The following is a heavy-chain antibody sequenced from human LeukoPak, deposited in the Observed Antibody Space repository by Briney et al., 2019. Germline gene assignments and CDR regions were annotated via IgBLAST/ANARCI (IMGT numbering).Heavy chain of an antibody. CDR1: GFTFSSYW. CDR3: ARDPRGAFYDSSGYGY. D-gene: IGHD3-22*01. CDR2: IKQDGSEK. J-gene: IGHJ4*02. Sequence: GGSLRLSCAASGFTFSSYWMSWVRQAPGKGVEWVANIKQDGSEKYYVDSVKGRFTISRDNAKNSLYLQMNSLRAEDTAVYYCARDPRGAFYDSSGYGYWGQGTLVTVSS. V-gene: IGHV3-7*01.